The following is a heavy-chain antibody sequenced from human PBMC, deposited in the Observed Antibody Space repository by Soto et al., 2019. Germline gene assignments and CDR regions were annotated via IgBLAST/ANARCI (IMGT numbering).Heavy chain of an antibody. V-gene: IGHV4-34*01. J-gene: IGHJ5*02. Sequence: PSETLSLTCAVYGGSFSGYYWNWIRQPPGKGLEWIGEIDHSGYTNYNPSLKSRVTISADTSKNQFSLRLTSVTAADTAVYYCARVRDWFDPWGQGTLGTVS. CDR1: GGSFSGYY. CDR2: IDHSGYT. CDR3: ARVRDWFDP. D-gene: IGHD3-3*01.